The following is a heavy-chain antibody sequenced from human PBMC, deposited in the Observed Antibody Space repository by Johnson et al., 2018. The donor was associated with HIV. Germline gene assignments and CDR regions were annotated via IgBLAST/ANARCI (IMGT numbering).Heavy chain of an antibody. Sequence: VQLVESGGGVVQPGRSLRLSCAASGFTVSSNYMSWVRQAPGKGLEWVSVIYSGGSTYYADSVKGRFTISRDNAKNSLYLQMNSLRAEDTAVYYCAKAGAVAGPGIDAFDIWGQGTMVTVSS. V-gene: IGHV3-66*01. CDR2: IYSGGST. D-gene: IGHD6-19*01. CDR1: GFTVSSNY. CDR3: AKAGAVAGPGIDAFDI. J-gene: IGHJ3*02.